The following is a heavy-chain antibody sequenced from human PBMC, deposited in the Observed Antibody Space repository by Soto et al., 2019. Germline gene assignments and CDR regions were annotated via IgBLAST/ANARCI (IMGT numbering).Heavy chain of an antibody. CDR1: GYTFFTYD. CDR3: ARHHGPTTSENWFDP. CDR2: ISTYSGDT. D-gene: IGHD5-12*01. V-gene: IGHV1-18*01. Sequence: ASVKVSCKASGYTFFTYDISWVRQAPGQGLEWMRWISTYSGDTKYAQKFQGRVTMATDTSTTTAYLELRSLRSDDTAVYYCARHHGPTTSENWFDPWGQGTLVTVYS. J-gene: IGHJ5*02.